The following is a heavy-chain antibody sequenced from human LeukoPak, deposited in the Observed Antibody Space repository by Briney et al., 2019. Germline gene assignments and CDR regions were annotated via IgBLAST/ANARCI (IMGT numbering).Heavy chain of an antibody. J-gene: IGHJ3*02. V-gene: IGHV3-21*01. Sequence: GGSLRLSCAAAGFTFSSYSKNWVRQAPGKGLEWVSSISSSSSYIYYADSVKGRFTIPRDNAKNSLYLQMNSLRAEDTAVYYCARDLFYDFWSGYYTGGAFDIWGQGTMVTVSS. CDR3: ARDLFYDFWSGYYTGGAFDI. CDR1: GFTFSSYS. CDR2: ISSSSSYI. D-gene: IGHD3-3*01.